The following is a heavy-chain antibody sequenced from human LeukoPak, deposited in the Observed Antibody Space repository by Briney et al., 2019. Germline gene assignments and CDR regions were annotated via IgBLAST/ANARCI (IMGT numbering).Heavy chain of an antibody. CDR2: IYYSGST. J-gene: IGHJ4*02. CDR1: GGSISSSSYY. CDR3: ARNILPSPYYYDSSGSRYSFDY. V-gene: IGHV4-39*07. D-gene: IGHD3-22*01. Sequence: PSETLSLTCTVSGGSISSSSYYWGWIRQPPGKGLEWIGSIYYSGSTYYNPSLKSRVTISVDTSKNQLSLKLSSVTAADTAVYYCARNILPSPYYYDSSGSRYSFDYWGQGTLVTVSS.